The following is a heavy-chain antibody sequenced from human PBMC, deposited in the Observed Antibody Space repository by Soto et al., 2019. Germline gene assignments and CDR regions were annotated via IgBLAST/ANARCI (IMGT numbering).Heavy chain of an antibody. V-gene: IGHV1-46*03. CDR2: INPSGGST. CDR3: ARMRAVMKDAFDI. Sequence: QVQLVQSRAEVKKPGASVKVSCKASGYTFTSYYMHWVRQAPGQGLEWMGIINPSGGSTSYAQKFQGRVTMTRDTSTSTVYMELSSLRSEDPAVYYCARMRAVMKDAFDIWGQGTMVTVSS. CDR1: GYTFTSYY. J-gene: IGHJ3*02.